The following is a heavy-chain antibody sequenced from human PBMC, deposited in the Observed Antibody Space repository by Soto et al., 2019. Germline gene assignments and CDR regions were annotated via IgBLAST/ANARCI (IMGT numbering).Heavy chain of an antibody. CDR2: IYYSGST. Sequence: SETLSLTCTVSGGSVSSGSYYWSWIRQPPGKGLEWIGYIYYSGSTNYNPSLKSRVTISVDTSKNQFSLKLSSVTAADTAVYYCARGYSSSWRSGEFDYWGQGTLVTVSS. D-gene: IGHD6-13*01. CDR3: ARGYSSSWRSGEFDY. J-gene: IGHJ4*02. V-gene: IGHV4-61*01. CDR1: GGSVSSGSYY.